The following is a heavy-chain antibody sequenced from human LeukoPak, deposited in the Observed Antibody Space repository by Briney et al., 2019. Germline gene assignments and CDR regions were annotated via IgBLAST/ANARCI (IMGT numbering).Heavy chain of an antibody. CDR2: IYYSGST. V-gene: IGHV4-59*08. CDR3: ARHEFPGVRRPFDY. D-gene: IGHD3-10*01. CDR1: GGSISSYY. Sequence: SETLSLTCTVSGGSISSYYWSWIRQPPGKGLEWIGYIYYSGSTNYNPSLKSRVTISVDTSKNQFSLKLSSVTAADTAVYYCARHEFPGVRRPFDYWGQGTLVTVSS. J-gene: IGHJ4*02.